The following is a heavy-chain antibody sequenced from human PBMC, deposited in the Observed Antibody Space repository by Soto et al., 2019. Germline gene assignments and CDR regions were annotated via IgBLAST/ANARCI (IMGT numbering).Heavy chain of an antibody. CDR1: GGTLSSYY. Sequence: PSETMSLTSAVSGGTLSSYYWSWIRQNTGKGLEWIGYIYYSGSTNYNPSLKSRVTISVDTSKNQFSLKLSSVTAADTAVYYCARIKCSGGSCYGLYYFDYWGQGTLVTVSS. CDR2: IYYSGST. V-gene: IGHV4-59*01. CDR3: ARIKCSGGSCYGLYYFDY. D-gene: IGHD2-15*01. J-gene: IGHJ4*02.